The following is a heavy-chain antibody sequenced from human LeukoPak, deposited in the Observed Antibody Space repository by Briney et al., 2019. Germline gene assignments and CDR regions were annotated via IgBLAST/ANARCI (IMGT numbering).Heavy chain of an antibody. CDR2: INHNGNVN. V-gene: IGHV3-7*03. D-gene: IGHD3-16*01. J-gene: IGHJ6*02. Sequence: GGSLRLSCAASGFTLTKHWMSWVRQVPGKGLEWVASINHNGNVNYYVDSVKGRFTISRDNAKNSLYLQMSNLRAEDTAVYFCARGGGLDVWGQGATVTVSS. CDR1: GFTLTKHW. CDR3: ARGGGLDV.